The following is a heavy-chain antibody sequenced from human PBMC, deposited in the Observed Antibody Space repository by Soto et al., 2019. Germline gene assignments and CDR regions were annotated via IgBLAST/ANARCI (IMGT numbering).Heavy chain of an antibody. D-gene: IGHD2-15*01. J-gene: IGHJ6*02. Sequence: QVQLVQSGAEVKKPGASVKVSCKASGYTFSSYGISWVRQAPGQGLEWMGWISAYNGRTNYAQKLQGRVTMTTDTYTSTDYMELRSLRSDDTAVYYCAIDRSLALGYGMDVWGQGTTVTVSS. V-gene: IGHV1-18*01. CDR3: AIDRSLALGYGMDV. CDR1: GYTFSSYG. CDR2: ISAYNGRT.